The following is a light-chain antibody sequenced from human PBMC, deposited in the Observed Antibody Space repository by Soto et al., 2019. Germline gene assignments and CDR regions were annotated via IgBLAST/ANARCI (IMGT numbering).Light chain of an antibody. V-gene: IGLV2-8*01. J-gene: IGLJ7*01. CDR2: DVT. Sequence: QSALTQPPSASGSPEQSVTISCTGTRSDVGGYKYVSWYQQHPGKAPKLIIYDVTKRPSGVPDRFSGSKSGNTASLTVSGLQADDEADYYCSSYTASNNVVFGGGTQLTVL. CDR3: SSYTASNNVV. CDR1: RSDVGGYKY.